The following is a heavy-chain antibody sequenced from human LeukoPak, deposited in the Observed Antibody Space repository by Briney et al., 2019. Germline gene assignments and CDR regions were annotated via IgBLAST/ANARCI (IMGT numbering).Heavy chain of an antibody. Sequence: GSLRLSCAASGFTFSSYGMNWVRQAPGKGLEWVSSITSSSSYIYYADSVKGQFTISRDNAKNSLYLQMNSLRTEDTALYYCAKALGYSSSWSLDYWGQGTLVTVSS. CDR2: ITSSSSYI. J-gene: IGHJ4*02. CDR3: AKALGYSSSWSLDY. D-gene: IGHD6-13*01. V-gene: IGHV3-21*04. CDR1: GFTFSSYG.